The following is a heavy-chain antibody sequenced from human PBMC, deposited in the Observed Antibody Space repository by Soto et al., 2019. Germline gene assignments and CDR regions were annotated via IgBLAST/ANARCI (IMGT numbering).Heavy chain of an antibody. CDR1: GFTFSSYG. CDR2: ISYDGSNK. D-gene: IGHD2-15*01. Sequence: GGSLRLSCAASGFTFSSYGMHWVRQAPGKGLEWVAVISYDGSNKYYADSVKGRFTISRDNSKNTLYLQMNSLRAEDTAVYYCAKGPDIVVVVDLGDWFDPWGQGTLVTVSS. CDR3: AKGPDIVVVVDLGDWFDP. V-gene: IGHV3-30*18. J-gene: IGHJ5*02.